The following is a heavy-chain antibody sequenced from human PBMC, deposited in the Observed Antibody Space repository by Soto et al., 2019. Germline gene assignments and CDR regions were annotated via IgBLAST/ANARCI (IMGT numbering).Heavy chain of an antibody. D-gene: IGHD3-10*01. CDR1: GDSVSSNSAA. V-gene: IGHV6-1*01. CDR2: TYYRSKWYN. Sequence: SQTLSLTCAISGDSVSSNSAAWNWIRQSPSRGLEWLGRTYYRSKWYNDYAVSVKSRITINPDTSKNQFSLQLNSVTPEDTAVYYCARDRYRRGLVRGVIITGFDPWGQGTLVTVSS. CDR3: ARDRYRRGLVRGVIITGFDP. J-gene: IGHJ5*02.